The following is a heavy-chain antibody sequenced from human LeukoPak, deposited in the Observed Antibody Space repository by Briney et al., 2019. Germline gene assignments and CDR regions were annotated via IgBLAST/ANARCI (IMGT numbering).Heavy chain of an antibody. J-gene: IGHJ4*02. V-gene: IGHV1-8*02. CDR3: ARDQPGIVGATPIDY. D-gene: IGHD1-26*01. CDR1: GYTFTSYD. Sequence: GASVKVSCKASGYTFTSYDINWVRQATGQGLEWMGWMNPNSGNTGYAQKFQGRVTMTRDTSISTAYMELSRLRSDDTAVYYCARDQPGIVGATPIDYWGQGTLVTVSS. CDR2: MNPNSGNT.